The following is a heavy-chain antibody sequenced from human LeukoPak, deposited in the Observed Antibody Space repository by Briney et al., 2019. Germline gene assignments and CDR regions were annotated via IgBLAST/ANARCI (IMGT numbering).Heavy chain of an antibody. V-gene: IGHV3-23*01. J-gene: IGHJ4*02. Sequence: PGGSLRLSCAASGFTFRSYAMSRVRQAPGKGLEWVSAISTSGRNTYYADSVKGRFTISRDNSKNTVYLQMNSRRAEDTAVYYCAKDLQKGPVESFDYWGQGTLVTVSS. CDR2: ISTSGRNT. CDR1: GFTFRSYA. D-gene: IGHD2-15*01. CDR3: AKDLQKGPVESFDY.